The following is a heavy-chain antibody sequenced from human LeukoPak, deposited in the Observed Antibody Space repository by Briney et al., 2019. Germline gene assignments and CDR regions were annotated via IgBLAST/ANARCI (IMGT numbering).Heavy chain of an antibody. J-gene: IGHJ5*02. V-gene: IGHV3-74*01. CDR2: INSDGSST. CDR3: ARDRGIAVAGTLGWFDP. D-gene: IGHD6-19*01. Sequence: PGGSLRHSCAASGFTFSSYWMHWVRQAPGKGLVWVSRINSDGSSTSYADSVKGRFTISRDNAKNTLYLQMNSLRAEDTAVYYCARDRGIAVAGTLGWFDPWGQGTLVTVSS. CDR1: GFTFSSYW.